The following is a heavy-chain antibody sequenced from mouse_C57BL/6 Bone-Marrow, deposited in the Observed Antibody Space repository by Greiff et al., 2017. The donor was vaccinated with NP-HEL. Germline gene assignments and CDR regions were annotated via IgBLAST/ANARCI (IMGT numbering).Heavy chain of an antibody. Sequence: EVQRVESGPGLVKPSQSLSLTCSVTGYSITSGYYWNWIRQFPGNKLEWMGYISYDGSNNYNPSLKNRISITRDTSKNQFFLKLNSVTTEDTATYYCARVATEADYWGQGTTLTVSS. CDR3: ARVATEADY. D-gene: IGHD1-1*01. J-gene: IGHJ2*01. CDR1: GYSITSGYY. V-gene: IGHV3-6*01. CDR2: ISYDGSN.